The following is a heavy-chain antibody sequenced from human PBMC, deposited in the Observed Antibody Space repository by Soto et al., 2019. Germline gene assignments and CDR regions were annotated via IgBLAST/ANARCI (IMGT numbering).Heavy chain of an antibody. V-gene: IGHV3-23*01. CDR1: GFICSSYD. Sequence: EVQMLESGGGLAQPGGSLRLSCVVSGFICSSYDMSWVRQAPGKGLEWVSTILVGGSTHYEDSVKGRFTISRDTSKNTVYLHMNSLTAGDTAVYYCAKATATGGGAFEICGQGTMVTVSS. CDR3: AKATATGGGAFEI. J-gene: IGHJ3*02. D-gene: IGHD2-8*02. CDR2: ILVGGST.